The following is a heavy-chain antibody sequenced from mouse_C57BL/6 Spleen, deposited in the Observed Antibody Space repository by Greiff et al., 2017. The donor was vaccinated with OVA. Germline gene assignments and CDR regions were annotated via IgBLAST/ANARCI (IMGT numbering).Heavy chain of an antibody. CDR2: ISYDGSN. CDR3: ARDYAY. V-gene: IGHV3-6*01. J-gene: IGHJ3*01. Sequence: EVQLVESGPGLVKPSQSLSLTCSVTGYSITSGYYWNWLRQFPGNKLEWMGYISYDGSNNYNPSLKNRISITRDTSKNQFFLKLNSVTTEDTATYYCARDYAYWGQGTLVTVSA. CDR1: GYSITSGYY.